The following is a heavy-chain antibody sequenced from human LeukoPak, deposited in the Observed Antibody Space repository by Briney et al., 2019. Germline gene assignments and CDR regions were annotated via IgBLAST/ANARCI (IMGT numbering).Heavy chain of an antibody. CDR2: IFYTGTT. V-gene: IGHV4-59*08. Sequence: PSETLSLTCTVSGVSVSGYYWSWIRQSPGKGLEWIGYIFYTGTTLYSPSLRGRVTMSVDTSENQFSLKLSSVTAADTAMYYCARHDVVPVIRRGFDFWGQGTLVTVSS. CDR3: ARHDVVPVIRRGFDF. D-gene: IGHD2-21*02. J-gene: IGHJ4*02. CDR1: GVSVSGYY.